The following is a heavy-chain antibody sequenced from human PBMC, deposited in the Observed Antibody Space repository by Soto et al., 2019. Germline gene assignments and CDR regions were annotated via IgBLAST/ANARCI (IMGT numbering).Heavy chain of an antibody. CDR2: ISDIAYT. CDR1: GCSVSYLNNPY. D-gene: IGHD3-10*01. J-gene: IGHJ6*02. V-gene: IGHV4-59*08. Sequence: SETLSLTCTDPGCSVSYLNNPYISWFRLPPGKGLEWIGYISDIAYTSYNPSLKGRVSISVDTSKNQFSLTLTSVTAADTAVYYCARQGFGVLHGLVDVWGQGTTVT. CDR3: ARQGFGVLHGLVDV.